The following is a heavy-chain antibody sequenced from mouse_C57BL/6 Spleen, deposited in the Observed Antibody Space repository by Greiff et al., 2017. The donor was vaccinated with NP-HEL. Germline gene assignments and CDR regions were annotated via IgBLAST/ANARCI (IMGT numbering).Heavy chain of an antibody. CDR1: GYTFTSYW. CDR3: ARGWFYYGYDRALDY. V-gene: IGHV1-61*01. Sequence: QVQLQQPGAELVRPGSSVKLSCKASGYTFTSYWMDWVQQRPGQGLEWIGNIYPSDSETHYNQKFKDKATLTVDKSYSTAYMQLSSLTSEDSAVYYCARGWFYYGYDRALDYWGQGTTLTVSS. D-gene: IGHD2-2*01. J-gene: IGHJ2*01. CDR2: IYPSDSET.